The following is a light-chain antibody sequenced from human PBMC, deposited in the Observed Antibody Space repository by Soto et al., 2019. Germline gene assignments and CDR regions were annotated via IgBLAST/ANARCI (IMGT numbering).Light chain of an antibody. CDR2: NVD. J-gene: IGLJ2*01. V-gene: IGLV2-14*03. CDR1: SSDVGGHNY. CDR3: SSYADSSTVV. Sequence: QSALTQVASVSASPGQSITISCTGNSSDVGGHNYVSWYQQHPGKAPKLMIYNVDYRPSGVSNRFSGSKSGNTASLTISGLQADDEAYYYCSSYADSSTVVFGGGTKVTVL.